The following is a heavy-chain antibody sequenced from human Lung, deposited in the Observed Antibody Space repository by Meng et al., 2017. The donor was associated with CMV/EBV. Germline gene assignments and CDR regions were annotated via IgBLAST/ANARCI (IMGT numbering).Heavy chain of an antibody. Sequence: SETLSLXCTVSGVSVGSSDFYWVWVRQTQGQGLEWIGTIFYTGNTWYNPSLQSRVTISTSTSRNQLSLVLKVATAADTATYSCASDYAGRPAHLYYFDYWGQGMLVTVSS. V-gene: IGHV4-39*02. CDR1: GVSVGSSDFY. CDR2: IFYTGNT. CDR3: ASDYAGRPAHLYYFDY. D-gene: IGHD3-16*01. J-gene: IGHJ4*02.